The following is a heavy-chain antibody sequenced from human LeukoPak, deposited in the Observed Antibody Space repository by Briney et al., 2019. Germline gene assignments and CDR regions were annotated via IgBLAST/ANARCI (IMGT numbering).Heavy chain of an antibody. J-gene: IGHJ4*02. D-gene: IGHD6-19*01. CDR3: AKDDALWLVQGDY. V-gene: IGHV3-72*01. CDR2: SRNKAKSYTT. Sequence: HPGGSLRLSCAASGFTFSDYYMDWVRQAPGKGLEWVGRSRNKAKSYTTEYAASVKGRFAISRDHSKNSLYLQMNSLRAEDTAVYYCAKDDALWLVQGDYWGQGTLVTVSS. CDR1: GFTFSDYY.